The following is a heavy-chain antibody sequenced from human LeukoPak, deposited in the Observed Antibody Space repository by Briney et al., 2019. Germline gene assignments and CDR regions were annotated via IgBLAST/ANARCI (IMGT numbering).Heavy chain of an antibody. V-gene: IGHV4-59*08. CDR3: ARRKEDFDY. J-gene: IGHJ4*02. Sequence: SETLSLTCTVSGGSISSYYWSWIRQPPGKGLEWIGYIYYSGSTNYNPSLKSRVTISVDTSKNQFSLKLSSVTAADTAVCYCARRKEDFDYWGQGTLVTVSS. CDR2: IYYSGST. CDR1: GGSISSYY.